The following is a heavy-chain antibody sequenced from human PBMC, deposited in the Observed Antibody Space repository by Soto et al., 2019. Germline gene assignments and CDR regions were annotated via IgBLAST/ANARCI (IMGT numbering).Heavy chain of an antibody. J-gene: IGHJ4*02. Sequence: SETLSLTCTVSGGSISSGGYYWSWIRQHPGKGLEWIGYIYYSGSTYYNPSLKSRVTISVDTSKNQFSLKLSSVTAADTAVYYCARGPDYSSGYYPFDYWGQGTLVTVSS. CDR3: ARGPDYSSGYYPFDY. V-gene: IGHV4-31*03. CDR1: GGSISSGGYY. CDR2: IYYSGST. D-gene: IGHD3-22*01.